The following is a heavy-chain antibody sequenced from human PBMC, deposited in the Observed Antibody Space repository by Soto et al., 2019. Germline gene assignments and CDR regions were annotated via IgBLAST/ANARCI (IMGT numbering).Heavy chain of an antibody. CDR3: ATQYCSGGSCYSPNYYYYYGMDV. J-gene: IGHJ6*02. V-gene: IGHV5-10-1*01. CDR2: IDPSDSYT. CDR1: GYSFTSYW. D-gene: IGHD2-15*01. Sequence: RESLKISCKGSGYSFTSYWISWVRQMPGKGLEWMGRIDPSDSYTDYSPSFQGHVTISADKSISTAYLQWSSLKASDTAMYYCATQYCSGGSCYSPNYYYYYGMDVWGQGTTVTVSS.